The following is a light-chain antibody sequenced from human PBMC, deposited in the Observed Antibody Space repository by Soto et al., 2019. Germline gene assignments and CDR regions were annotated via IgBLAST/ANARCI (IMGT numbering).Light chain of an antibody. J-gene: IGKJ1*01. V-gene: IGKV1-8*01. CDR2: AAS. CDR3: QQYYSYPRT. Sequence: AIRMTQSPSSLSASTGDRVTITCRASQGISSYLAWYQQKPGKAPKLLIYAASTLQSGVPSRFSGSGSWTDFTLTISCLQSEDVATYYCQQYYSYPRTFGQGTKVEIK. CDR1: QGISSY.